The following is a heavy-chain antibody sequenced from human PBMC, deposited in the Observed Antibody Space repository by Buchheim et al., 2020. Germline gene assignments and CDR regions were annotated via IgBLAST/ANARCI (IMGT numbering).Heavy chain of an antibody. CDR1: GFTFSGHW. Sequence: EVQLVGSGGGLVQPGGSLTLSCAASGFTFSGHWMSWVRQVPGKGLEWVANIKQDGSEKHYVNSVEGRFIISRDNAKNSLYLQMNSLRAEDTAAYYCARVRDFVRDKYCFGMDVWGQGTT. V-gene: IGHV3-7*04. CDR3: ARVRDFVRDKYCFGMDV. CDR2: IKQDGSEK. J-gene: IGHJ6*02. D-gene: IGHD6-6*01.